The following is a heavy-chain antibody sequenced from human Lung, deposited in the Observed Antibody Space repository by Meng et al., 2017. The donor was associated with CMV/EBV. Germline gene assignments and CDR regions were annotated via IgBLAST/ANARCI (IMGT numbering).Heavy chain of an antibody. Sequence: ASVKVSCKASGYTFTDHYFHWVRQAPGQGLEWMGWIYPNSGGTHYAQKFQGRLTVTTDTSISTGYMELSSLASDDTAVYYCARDNDWGPDYWGQGTLVTVSS. CDR3: ARDNDWGPDY. J-gene: IGHJ4*02. CDR2: IYPNSGGT. CDR1: GYTFTDHY. V-gene: IGHV1-2*02. D-gene: IGHD3-9*01.